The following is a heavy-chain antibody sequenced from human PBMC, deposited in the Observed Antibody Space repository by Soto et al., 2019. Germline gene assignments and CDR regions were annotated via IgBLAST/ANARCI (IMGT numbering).Heavy chain of an antibody. J-gene: IGHJ3*02. CDR1: GYSLTSYW. V-gene: IGHV5-51*01. CDR2: IYPGDSDT. Sequence: PVAALKISCKCSGYSLTSYWIGWVRQMPGKGLEWMGIIYPGDSDTRYSPSFQGQVTISADKSISTAYLQWSSLKASDTAMYYCATQGLSDAFDIWGQGTMVTVSS. CDR3: ATQGLSDAFDI.